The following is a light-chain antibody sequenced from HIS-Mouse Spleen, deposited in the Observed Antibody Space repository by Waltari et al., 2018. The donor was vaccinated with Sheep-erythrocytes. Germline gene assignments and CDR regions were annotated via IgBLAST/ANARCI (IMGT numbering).Light chain of an antibody. Sequence: QSALTQPASVSGSPGQSITISCTGTSSDVGGYNYVSWYQQHPGKAPKLMLYEVSNRPSVVSNRFSGSKSGNTASLTISGLQAEDEADYYCSSYTSSSTHYVFGTGTKVTVL. CDR2: EVS. CDR1: SSDVGGYNY. CDR3: SSYTSSSTHYV. J-gene: IGLJ1*01. V-gene: IGLV2-14*01.